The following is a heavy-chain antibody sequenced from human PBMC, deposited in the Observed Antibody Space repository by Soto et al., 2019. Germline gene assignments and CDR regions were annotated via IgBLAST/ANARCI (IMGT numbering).Heavy chain of an antibody. D-gene: IGHD1-7*01. CDR2: ITHSGSP. J-gene: IGHJ4*02. CDR3: ARGKTTGLSDY. CDR1: GGSFSGYS. V-gene: IGHV4-34*01. Sequence: QVQLQPWGAGLLKPSETLSLTCAVYGGSFSGYSWTWIRQPPGTGLEWIGEITHSGSPNYNPSLKFRVTITVDTAKSLVSLKLTSVTAADTAVYDWARGKTTGLSDYGGQGTLVTASS.